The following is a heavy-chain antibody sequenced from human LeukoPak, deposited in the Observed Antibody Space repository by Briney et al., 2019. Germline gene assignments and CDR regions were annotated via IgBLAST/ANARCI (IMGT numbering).Heavy chain of an antibody. Sequence: GGSLRLSCAASGFTFSSYAMSWVRQAPGKGPEWVSAISGSGGSTYYADSVKGRFTISRDDSKNTLYLQMNSLRAEDAAVYYCAKGHSGSYYRLDYWGQGTLVTVSS. CDR2: ISGSGGST. J-gene: IGHJ4*02. D-gene: IGHD1-26*01. CDR3: AKGHSGSYYRLDY. CDR1: GFTFSSYA. V-gene: IGHV3-23*01.